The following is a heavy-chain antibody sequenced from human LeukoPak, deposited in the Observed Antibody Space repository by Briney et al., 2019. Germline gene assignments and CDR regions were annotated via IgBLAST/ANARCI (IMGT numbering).Heavy chain of an antibody. CDR2: IYSGGST. J-gene: IGHJ3*02. V-gene: IGHV3-NL1*01. CDR1: GFTFSSYG. D-gene: IGHD3-10*01. CDR3: ATDYYGSGSYYGAFDI. Sequence: GRSLRLSCAASGFTFSSYGMHWVRQAPGKGLEWVSVIYSGGSTYYADSVKGRFTISRDNSKNTLYLQMNSLRAEDTAVYYCATDYYGSGSYYGAFDIWGQGTMVTVSS.